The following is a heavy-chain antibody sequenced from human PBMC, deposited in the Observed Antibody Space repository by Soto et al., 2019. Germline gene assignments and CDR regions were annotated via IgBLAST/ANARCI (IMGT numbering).Heavy chain of an antibody. CDR1: GYTLNTYG. J-gene: IGHJ4*02. CDR2: ISANNDHT. V-gene: IGHV1-18*01. Sequence: QVQLVQSGAEVKKPGASVKVSCKASGYTLNTYGITWVRQAPGQGLEWMGWISANNDHTNYPQKLQGRVTMTTDTSTSTAYMELRSLTSDDKAEHYCARGTYFDYWGQVTLVTVSS. CDR3: ARGTYFDY.